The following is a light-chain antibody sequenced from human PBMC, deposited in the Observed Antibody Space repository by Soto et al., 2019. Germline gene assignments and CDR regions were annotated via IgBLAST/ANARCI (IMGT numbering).Light chain of an antibody. V-gene: IGKV1-8*01. CDR2: AAS. CDR3: QQYYSYPRT. CDR1: QGISSN. J-gene: IGKJ1*01. Sequence: AIRMTQSPSSLSASTGDRATITCRASQGISSNLAWYQQKPGKAPKLLIYAASTLQSGVPSRFSGGGSGTDFTLTISCLQSEDFATYYCQQYYSYPRTFGQGTKVEIK.